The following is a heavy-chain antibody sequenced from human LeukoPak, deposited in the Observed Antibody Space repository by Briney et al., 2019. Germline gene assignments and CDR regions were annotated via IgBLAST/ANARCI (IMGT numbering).Heavy chain of an antibody. V-gene: IGHV3-21*01. J-gene: IGHJ4*02. D-gene: IGHD3-22*01. CDR2: ISSSSSYI. CDR1: GFTFSSYS. Sequence: GGSLRLSCAASGFTFSSYSMNWVRQAPGKGLEWVSSISSSSSYIYYADSVKGRFTISRDNAKNSLYLQMNSLRAEDTAVYYCASIITMIVTHPLDYWGQGTLVTVSS. CDR3: ASIITMIVTHPLDY.